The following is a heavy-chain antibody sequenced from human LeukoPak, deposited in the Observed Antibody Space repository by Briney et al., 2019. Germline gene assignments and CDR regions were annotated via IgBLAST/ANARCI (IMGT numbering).Heavy chain of an antibody. D-gene: IGHD1-26*01. V-gene: IGHV4-59*08. CDR2: IYYSGST. Sequence: PSETLSLTCTVSGGSISSYYWSWIRQPPGKGLEWIGYIYYSGSTNYNPSLKSRVTISVDTSKNQFSLKLSSVTAADTAVYYCARRSGNYGCLDYWGQGTLVTVSS. CDR1: GGSISSYY. J-gene: IGHJ4*02. CDR3: ARRSGNYGCLDY.